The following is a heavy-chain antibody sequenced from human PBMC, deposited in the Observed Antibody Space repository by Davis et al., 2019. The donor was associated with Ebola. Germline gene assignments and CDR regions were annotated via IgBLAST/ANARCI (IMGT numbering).Heavy chain of an antibody. J-gene: IGHJ6*02. Sequence: GGSLRLSCAASGFTVSSNYMSWVRQAPGKGLAWVSVIYSGGSAYYADSVKGRFTISRDNSKNTLYLQMNSLRAEDTAVYYCATNTYYYYGMDVWGQGTTVTVSS. D-gene: IGHD2/OR15-2a*01. CDR2: IYSGGSA. V-gene: IGHV3-53*01. CDR1: GFTVSSNY. CDR3: ATNTYYYYGMDV.